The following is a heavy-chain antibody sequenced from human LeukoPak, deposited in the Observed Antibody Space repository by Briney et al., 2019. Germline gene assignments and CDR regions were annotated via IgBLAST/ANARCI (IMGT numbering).Heavy chain of an antibody. Sequence: PGGSLRLSCAASGFTFRNSWVHWVRQAPGKGLGWVSLINADGSTTTYADSVKGQFTISRDNARNTVSLQMNSLTIEDTAVYYCVVVVEPPDSDGFDVWRQGTMITVSS. J-gene: IGHJ3*01. CDR3: VVVVEPPDSDGFDV. CDR2: INADGSTT. V-gene: IGHV3-74*01. CDR1: GFTFRNSW. D-gene: IGHD1-14*01.